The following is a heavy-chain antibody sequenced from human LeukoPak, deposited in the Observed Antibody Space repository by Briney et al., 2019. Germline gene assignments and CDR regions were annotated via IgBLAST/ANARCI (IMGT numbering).Heavy chain of an antibody. CDR1: GFTYSSYR. J-gene: IGHJ6*02. CDR2: IKRDGSEK. Sequence: GGSLRLSCAASGFTYSSYRMSWARHATGKALECVTNIKRDGSEKYYVDSVKGRFTISRDNAKNSLYLQMNSLRAEDAAVFYCARVEMATGSYGMDVWGQGTTVTVSS. V-gene: IGHV3-7*04. D-gene: IGHD5-24*01. CDR3: ARVEMATGSYGMDV.